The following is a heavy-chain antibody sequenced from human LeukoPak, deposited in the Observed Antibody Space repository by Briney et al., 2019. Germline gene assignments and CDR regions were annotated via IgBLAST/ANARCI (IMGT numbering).Heavy chain of an antibody. CDR3: ARCDVVPAAMSGQYYFDY. D-gene: IGHD2-2*01. CDR2: ISAYNGNT. CDR1: GYTFTSYG. J-gene: IGHJ4*02. Sequence: ASVKVSCKASGYTFTSYGISWVRRAPGQGLEWMGWISAYNGNTNYAQKLQGRVTMTTDTSTSTAYMELRSLRSDDTAVYYCARCDVVPAAMSGQYYFDYWGQGTLVTVSS. V-gene: IGHV1-18*01.